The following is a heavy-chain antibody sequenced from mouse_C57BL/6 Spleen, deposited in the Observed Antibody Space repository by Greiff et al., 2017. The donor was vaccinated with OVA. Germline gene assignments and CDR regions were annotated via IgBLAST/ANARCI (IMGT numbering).Heavy chain of an antibody. CDR2: IDPNSGGT. V-gene: IGHV1-72*01. CDR3: ARWNWDWYFDG. J-gene: IGHJ1*03. D-gene: IGHD4-1*01. Sequence: VKLQQPGAELVKPGASVKLSCKASGYTFTSYWLHWVKKRPGRGLEWIGRIDPNSGGTKYNEKFKSKATLTVDKPSSTAYMQLSSRTADESAVYYCARWNWDWYFDGWGTGTTVTVSS. CDR1: GYTFTSYW.